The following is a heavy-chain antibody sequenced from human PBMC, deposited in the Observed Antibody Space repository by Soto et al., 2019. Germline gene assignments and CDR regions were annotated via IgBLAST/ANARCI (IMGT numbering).Heavy chain of an antibody. CDR2: IYSGGST. V-gene: IGHV3-53*01. CDR3: AKAGRESDYWSGFDI. CDR1: GFTVSNKY. J-gene: IGHJ3*02. Sequence: GSLRLSCAASGFTVSNKYMSWVRQAPGKGLEWVSVIYSGGSTYYADSVKGRFTISRDNSKNTLYFQMNSLRAEDTAMYYCAKAGRESDYWSGFDIWGQGTMVTVSS. D-gene: IGHD3-3*01.